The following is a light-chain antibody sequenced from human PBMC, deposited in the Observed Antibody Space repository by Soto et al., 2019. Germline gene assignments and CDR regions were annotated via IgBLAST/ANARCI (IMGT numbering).Light chain of an antibody. Sequence: QPVLTQPRSVSGSPGQSVTISCTGTGSDVGGYNYVSWYQQYPDKAPKVMIYDVTKRPAGVPDRFSGSKSGNTASLTISGLQADDEADYYCCSYAGSYTYVFGTGTKVTVL. CDR3: CSYAGSYTYV. J-gene: IGLJ1*01. CDR2: DVT. CDR1: GSDVGGYNY. V-gene: IGLV2-11*01.